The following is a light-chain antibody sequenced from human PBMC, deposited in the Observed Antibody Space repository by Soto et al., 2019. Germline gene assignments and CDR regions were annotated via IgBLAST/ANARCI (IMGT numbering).Light chain of an antibody. CDR3: QQSYRTPYP. V-gene: IGKV1-39*01. Sequence: DIQMTQSPSSLSASVGDRVTITCRANQSISSYLNWYQQKPGKAPKLLIYAASTLQRGVSSRFSGSGSGTEFTLPIRSLQLEDFATYYCQQSYRTPYPFGQGTKVDIK. CDR2: AAS. J-gene: IGKJ2*01. CDR1: QSISSY.